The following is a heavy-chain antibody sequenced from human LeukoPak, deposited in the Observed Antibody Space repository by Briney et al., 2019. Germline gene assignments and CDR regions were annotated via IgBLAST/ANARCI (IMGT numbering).Heavy chain of an antibody. Sequence: SVKVSCKASGGTFSSYAISWVRQAPGQGLEWMGGIIPIFGTANYAQKFQGRVTITADESTSTAYMELSSLRSEDTAVYYCARDGTETWTGYCSSTSCYEPYRVLVYWGQGTLVTVSS. D-gene: IGHD2-2*01. CDR2: IIPIFGTA. V-gene: IGHV1-69*13. CDR3: ARDGTETWTGYCSSTSCYEPYRVLVY. J-gene: IGHJ4*02. CDR1: GGTFSSYA.